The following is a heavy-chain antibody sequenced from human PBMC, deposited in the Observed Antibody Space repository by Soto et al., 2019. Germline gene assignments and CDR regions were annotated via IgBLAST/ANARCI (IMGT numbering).Heavy chain of an antibody. J-gene: IGHJ4*02. CDR2: ISYDGNNK. CDR1: GFTFSTYG. CDR3: AKDVHLYYYDSSGYSRTPHY. V-gene: IGHV3-30*18. Sequence: PGGSLRLSCAASGFTFSTYGMHLVRQAPGKGLEWVAVISYDGNNKYYADSVKGRFTISRDNSKNTLYLQMNSLRAEDTAVYYCAKDVHLYYYDSSGYSRTPHYWGQGTLVTVSS. D-gene: IGHD3-22*01.